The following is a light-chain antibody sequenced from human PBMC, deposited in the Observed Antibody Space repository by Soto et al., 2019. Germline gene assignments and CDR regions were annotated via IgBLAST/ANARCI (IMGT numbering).Light chain of an antibody. CDR1: QSVLYSSNNKNY. CDR2: WAS. CDR3: QQYYSTPLT. V-gene: IGKV4-1*01. Sequence: DIVMTQSPDSLAVSLGERATINCKSSQSVLYSSNNKNYLAWYQQKPGQPPKLLIYWASTRESGVPDRFSGSGSGKDFTLTISSLQAEDVGVYYCQQYYSTPLTFGQGTKVEIK. J-gene: IGKJ1*01.